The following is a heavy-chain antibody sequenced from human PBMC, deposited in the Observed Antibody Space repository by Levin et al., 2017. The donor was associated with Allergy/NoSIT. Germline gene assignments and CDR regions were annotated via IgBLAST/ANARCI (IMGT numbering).Heavy chain of an antibody. D-gene: IGHD1-26*01. J-gene: IGHJ6*02. Sequence: SETLSLTCTVSGGTISSYSWSWIRQPPGKGLEWIGYIYNSGSTNYNPSLKSRVTISVDTSKSQSSLKVNSVTAADTAVYYCARDRGNSGFVMDVWGQGTTVTVSS. CDR2: IYNSGST. V-gene: IGHV4-59*01. CDR1: GGTISSYS. CDR3: ARDRGNSGFVMDV.